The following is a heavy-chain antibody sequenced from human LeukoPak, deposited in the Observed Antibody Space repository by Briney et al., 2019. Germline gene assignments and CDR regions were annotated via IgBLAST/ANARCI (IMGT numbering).Heavy chain of an antibody. CDR1: GGSISSSHW. J-gene: IGHJ4*02. CDR2: IYHTGST. V-gene: IGHV4-4*02. D-gene: IGHD3-22*01. CDR3: ASRGRTHVYYYDSSGYTYYFDY. Sequence: SETLSLTCAVSGGSISSSHWWSWVRQRPGKGLEWIGEIYHTGSTNYNPSLKSRVTISVDKSKNHFSLKLSSVTAADTAVYYCASRGRTHVYYYDSSGYTYYFDYWGQGTLVTVSS.